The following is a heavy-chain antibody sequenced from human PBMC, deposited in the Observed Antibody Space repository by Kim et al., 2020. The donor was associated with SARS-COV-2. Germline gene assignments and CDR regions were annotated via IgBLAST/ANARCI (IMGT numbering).Heavy chain of an antibody. J-gene: IGHJ5*02. Sequence: GGSLRLSCAASGFTFSSYSMNWVRQAPGKGLEWVSSISSSSSYIYYADSVKGRFTISRDNAKNSLYLQMNSLRAEDTAVYYCARDWDYGGNPGWFDPWGQGTLVTVSS. V-gene: IGHV3-21*01. CDR3: ARDWDYGGNPGWFDP. CDR2: ISSSSSYI. D-gene: IGHD4-17*01. CDR1: GFTFSSYS.